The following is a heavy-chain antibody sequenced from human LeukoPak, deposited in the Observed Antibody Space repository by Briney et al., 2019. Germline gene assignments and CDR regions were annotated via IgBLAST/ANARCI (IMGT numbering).Heavy chain of an antibody. J-gene: IGHJ4*02. CDR2: IYSGGST. D-gene: IGHD3-22*01. Sequence: GSLRLSCAASGFTLRSYYVGWVRPAPGKGLEWVSVIYSGGSTHYADSVQGRFTISRDNFETTLYLQLNRLRAEDTAVYYCARETYYYDSSGYDYPNYFDYWGQGTLVTVSS. CDR1: GFTLRSYY. V-gene: IGHV3-53*01. CDR3: ARETYYYDSSGYDYPNYFDY.